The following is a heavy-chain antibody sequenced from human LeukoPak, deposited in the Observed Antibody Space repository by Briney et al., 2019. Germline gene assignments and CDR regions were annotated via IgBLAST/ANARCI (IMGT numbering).Heavy chain of an antibody. J-gene: IGHJ6*02. V-gene: IGHV1-18*01. CDR3: ARGGSSGIYRMDG. D-gene: IGHD3-22*01. CDR1: GFTFTSYG. CDR2: VSAYSGNT. Sequence: GASVKVSCKASGFTFTSYGFTWVRQAPGQGLEWMGWVSAYSGNTNYTQKFQGRVTMTTDTATSTVHMELRSLRPDDTAGDYCARGGSSGIYRMDGWGQGATVPVSS.